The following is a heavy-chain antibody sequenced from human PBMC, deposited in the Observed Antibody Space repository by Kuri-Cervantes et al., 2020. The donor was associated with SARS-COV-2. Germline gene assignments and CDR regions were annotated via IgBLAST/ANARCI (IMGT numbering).Heavy chain of an antibody. CDR3: ARENWNYFDY. Sequence: GSLRLSCTVSGDSIRNHFWSWIRQSPGKGLEWIGYIYYSGSTNYNPSLKSRVTISVDTSKNQFSLKLSSVTAADTAVYYCARENWNYFDYWGQGTLVTVSS. CDR2: IYYSGST. CDR1: GDSIRNHF. D-gene: IGHD1-1*01. V-gene: IGHV4-59*11. J-gene: IGHJ4*02.